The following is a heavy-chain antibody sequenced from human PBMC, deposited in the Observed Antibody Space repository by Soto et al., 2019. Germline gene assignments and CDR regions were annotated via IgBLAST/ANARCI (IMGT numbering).Heavy chain of an antibody. Sequence: GGSLRLSCAASGFTFSNVWMSWVRQAPGKGLEWVGRIKRRADGGTTDYATPVRGRFTVSRDDSKNTLYLQMNSLKTEDTAVYYCTAGYCSGGSCYSVVYWGQGTLVTVYS. CDR2: IKRRADGGTT. D-gene: IGHD2-15*01. CDR1: GFTFSNVW. V-gene: IGHV3-15*01. J-gene: IGHJ4*02. CDR3: TAGYCSGGSCYSVVY.